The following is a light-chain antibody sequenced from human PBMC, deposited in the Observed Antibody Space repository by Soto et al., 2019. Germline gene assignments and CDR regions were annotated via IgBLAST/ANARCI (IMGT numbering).Light chain of an antibody. CDR3: QTWDTVISVV. V-gene: IGLV4-69*01. CDR2: LNNDGSH. J-gene: IGLJ2*01. Sequence: QLVLTQSPAASASLGASVKLTCTLSSGHSNYAIAWHQQQPEKGPRYLMKLNNDGSHSKGDGIPDRFSGSSSGAERYLTISSLQSEDESDYYCQTWDTVISVVFGGGTKLTVL. CDR1: SGHSNYA.